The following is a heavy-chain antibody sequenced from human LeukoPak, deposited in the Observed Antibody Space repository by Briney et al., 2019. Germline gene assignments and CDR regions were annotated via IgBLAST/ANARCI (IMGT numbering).Heavy chain of an antibody. D-gene: IGHD2-15*01. CDR3: AREVVSTPSYFDS. V-gene: IGHV3-53*01. J-gene: IGHJ4*02. CDR2: LYRGDSA. Sequence: GGSLRLSCAASGFTVSSSYMYWVRQAPGKGLEWVSFLYRGDSAIYAESARGRFTISRDNSKNTLYLLMNSLIPEDTAVYYCAREVVSTPSYFDSWGQGTLVTVSS. CDR1: GFTVSSSY.